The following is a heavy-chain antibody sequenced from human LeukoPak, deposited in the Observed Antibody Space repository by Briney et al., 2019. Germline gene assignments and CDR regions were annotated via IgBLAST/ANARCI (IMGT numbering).Heavy chain of an antibody. CDR1: GGSISSYY. CDR3: ASGYYDSSGYYGAFDI. Sequence: SETLSLTCTVSGGSISSYYWSWIRQPPGKGLEWIGYIYYSGSTNYNLSLKSRVTISVDTSKNQFSLKLSSVTDADTAVYYCASGYYDSSGYYGAFDIWGQGTMVTVSS. D-gene: IGHD3-22*01. J-gene: IGHJ3*02. V-gene: IGHV4-59*01. CDR2: IYYSGST.